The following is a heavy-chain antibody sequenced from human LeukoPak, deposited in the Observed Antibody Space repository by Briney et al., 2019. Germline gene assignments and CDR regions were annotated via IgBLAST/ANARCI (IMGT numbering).Heavy chain of an antibody. D-gene: IGHD6-19*01. V-gene: IGHV3-21*01. Sequence: PGGSLRLSCAASGFTFSSYSMNWVRQAPGKGLEWVSSISSSSSYIYYADSVKGRFTISRDNAKNSLYLQMNSLRAEDTAVYYCASGLYSSGWYMYYFDYWGQGTLVTVSS. CDR3: ASGLYSSGWYMYYFDY. CDR2: ISSSSSYI. J-gene: IGHJ4*02. CDR1: GFTFSSYS.